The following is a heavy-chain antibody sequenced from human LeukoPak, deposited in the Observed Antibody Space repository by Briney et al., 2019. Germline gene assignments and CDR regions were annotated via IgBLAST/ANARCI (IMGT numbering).Heavy chain of an antibody. Sequence: GGSLRLSCAASGFTFSSFGMHWVRQAPGKGLEWVAVIWYDGNNKYYADSVKGRFTISRDNSKNTLYLQMNSLRAEDTAVYYCARAFTSTGYYYVEYWGQGALVTVSS. CDR3: ARAFTSTGYYYVEY. D-gene: IGHD3-22*01. CDR2: IWYDGNNK. J-gene: IGHJ4*02. V-gene: IGHV3-33*01. CDR1: GFTFSSFG.